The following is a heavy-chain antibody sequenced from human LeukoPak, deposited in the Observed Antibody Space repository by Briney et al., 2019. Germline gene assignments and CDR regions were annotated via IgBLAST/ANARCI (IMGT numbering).Heavy chain of an antibody. V-gene: IGHV1-8*01. D-gene: IGHD3-10*01. CDR3: AREASGSYYMDV. CDR2: MNPNSGNT. Sequence: ASVKVSCKASGYTFTSYDINWVRQATGQGLGWMGWMNPNSGNTGYAQKFQGRVTMTRNTSISTAYMELSSLRSEDTAVYYCAREASGSYYMDVWGKGTTVTVSS. J-gene: IGHJ6*03. CDR1: GYTFTSYD.